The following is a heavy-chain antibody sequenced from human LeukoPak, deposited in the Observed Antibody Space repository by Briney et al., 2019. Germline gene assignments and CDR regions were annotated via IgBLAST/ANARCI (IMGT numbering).Heavy chain of an antibody. V-gene: IGHV5-51*01. CDR1: GYSFTSYW. CDR3: ARSYYDILTGYYSYYFDY. Sequence: GESLKISCKGSGYSFTSYWIGWVRQMPGKGLEWMGIIYPGDSDTRYSPSFQGQVTISADKSISTAYLQWSSLKASDTAMYYCARSYYDILTGYYSYYFDYWGQGTLVTVSS. CDR2: IYPGDSDT. D-gene: IGHD3-9*01. J-gene: IGHJ4*02.